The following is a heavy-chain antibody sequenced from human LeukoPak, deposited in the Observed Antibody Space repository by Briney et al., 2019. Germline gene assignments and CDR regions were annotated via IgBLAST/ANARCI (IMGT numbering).Heavy chain of an antibody. V-gene: IGHV3-23*01. CDR3: ASRTTDYGGNY. Sequence: GGSLRLSCAASGFTFNNYAMSWVRQAPGKGLEWVSTISGSGGSTYYADSVKGRFTISRDNSKNTLYLQMISLTAEDTAVYYCASRTTDYGGNYWGQGTLVTVSS. D-gene: IGHD4-23*01. CDR1: GFTFNNYA. CDR2: ISGSGGST. J-gene: IGHJ4*02.